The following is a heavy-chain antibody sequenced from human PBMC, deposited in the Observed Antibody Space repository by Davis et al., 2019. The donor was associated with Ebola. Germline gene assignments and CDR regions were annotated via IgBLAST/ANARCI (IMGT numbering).Heavy chain of an antibody. CDR1: GFISSSYW. J-gene: IGHJ6*03. V-gene: IGHV3-15*01. CDR3: TTDVVPAATRGVYYYYYYMDV. Sequence: GGSLRLSCAASGFISSSYWMSWVRQAPGKGLEWVGRIKSKTDGGTTDYAAPVKGRFTISRDDSKSTLYLQMNSLKTEDTAVYYCTTDVVPAATRGVYYYYYYMDVWGKGTTVTVSS. D-gene: IGHD2-2*01. CDR2: IKSKTDGGTT.